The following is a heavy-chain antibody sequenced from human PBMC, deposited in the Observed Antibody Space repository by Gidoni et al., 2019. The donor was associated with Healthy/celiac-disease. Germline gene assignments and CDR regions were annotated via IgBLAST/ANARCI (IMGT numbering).Heavy chain of an antibody. CDR2: IIPILGIA. CDR3: ARTTVYEGEYYGMDV. V-gene: IGHV1-69*02. Sequence: QVQLVQSGAEVKKPGSSVKVSCKASGGTFSSYTISWVRQAPGQGLEWMGRIIPILGIANYAQKFQGRVTITADKSTSTAYMELSSLRSEDTAVYYCARTTVYEGEYYGMDVWGQGTTVTVSS. D-gene: IGHD2-8*01. CDR1: GGTFSSYT. J-gene: IGHJ6*02.